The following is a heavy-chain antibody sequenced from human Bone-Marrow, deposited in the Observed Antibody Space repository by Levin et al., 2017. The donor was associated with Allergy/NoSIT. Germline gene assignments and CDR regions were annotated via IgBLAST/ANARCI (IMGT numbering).Heavy chain of an antibody. Sequence: SETLSLTCTVSGGSISSYYWSWIRQPPGKGLEWIGYIYYSGSTNYNPSLKSRVTISVDTSKNQFSLKLSSVTAADTAVYYCARFRVVPAAWPPHDWYFDLWGRGTLVTVSS. J-gene: IGHJ2*01. CDR3: ARFRVVPAAWPPHDWYFDL. CDR1: GGSISSYY. V-gene: IGHV4-59*01. CDR2: IYYSGST. D-gene: IGHD2-2*01.